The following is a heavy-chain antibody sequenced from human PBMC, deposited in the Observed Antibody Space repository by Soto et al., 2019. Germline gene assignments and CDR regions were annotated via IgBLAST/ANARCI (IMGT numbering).Heavy chain of an antibody. Sequence: SETLSLTCTVSGGSISSSSYYWGWIRQPPGKGLEWIGSIYYSGSTYYNPSLKSRVTISVDTSKNQFSLKLSSVTAADTAVYYCARHWGPPPTYQLRSYYYYYGMDVWGQGTTVTVSS. J-gene: IGHJ6*02. CDR2: IYYSGST. CDR3: ARHWGPPPTYQLRSYYYYYGMDV. CDR1: GGSISSSSYY. V-gene: IGHV4-39*01. D-gene: IGHD2-2*01.